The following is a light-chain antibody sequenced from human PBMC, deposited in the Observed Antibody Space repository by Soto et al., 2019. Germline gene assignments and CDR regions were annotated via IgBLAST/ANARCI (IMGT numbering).Light chain of an antibody. V-gene: IGLV2-8*01. CDR1: SSDVGGYNY. Sequence: QSALTQPPSASGSPGQSVTISCTRTSSDVGGYNYVSWYQQHPGKAPKLMIYEVSKRPSGVPDRFSGSKSGNTASLTVSGLQAVDEADYYCSSYAGSNIVVFGGGTKLTVL. CDR2: EVS. J-gene: IGLJ2*01. CDR3: SSYAGSNIVV.